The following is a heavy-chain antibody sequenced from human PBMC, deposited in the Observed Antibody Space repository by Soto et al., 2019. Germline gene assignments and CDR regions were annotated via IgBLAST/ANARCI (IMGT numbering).Heavy chain of an antibody. CDR2: ISGSGGST. V-gene: IGHV3-23*01. D-gene: IGHD7-27*01. J-gene: IGHJ5*01. Sequence: LXLSCSASGFTCSRLPMSWVRQYPGKGLEWVSTISGSGGSTYYADAVKGRFTISRDNSMGTLYLQMKSLRVEDTAIYYCAKEVSLGSAVDLGSWGQGALVTVSS. CDR3: AKEVSLGSAVDLGS. CDR1: GFTCSRLP.